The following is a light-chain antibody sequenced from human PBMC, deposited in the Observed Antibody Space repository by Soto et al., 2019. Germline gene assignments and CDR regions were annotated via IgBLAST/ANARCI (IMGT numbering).Light chain of an antibody. CDR3: MPGTHWHHT. Sequence: VVMTQSPLSLPLTLGKPAYISCSSSRSLVYSDGNTSLNWFQQRPGQSPRRIIFEVSNRDSGVQDRFCGSASGTDFTLKIRRVEAEDVGVYYCMPGTHWHHTLGKGNKVDIK. CDR2: EVS. J-gene: IGKJ1*01. CDR1: RSLVYSDGNTS. V-gene: IGKV2-30*01.